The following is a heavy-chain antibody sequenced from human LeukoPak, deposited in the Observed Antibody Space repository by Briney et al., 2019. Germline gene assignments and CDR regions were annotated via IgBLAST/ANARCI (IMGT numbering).Heavy chain of an antibody. V-gene: IGHV3-33*01. CDR3: ARDLFGWEDY. CDR1: GFTFSSYG. CDR2: IWYDGSNK. J-gene: IGHJ4*02. Sequence: GGSLRLSCAASGFTFSSYGMHWVRRAPGKGLEWVAVIWYDGSNKYYADSVKGRFTISRDNSKNTLYLQMNSLRAEDTAVYYCARDLFGWEDYWGQGTLVTVSS. D-gene: IGHD3-9*01.